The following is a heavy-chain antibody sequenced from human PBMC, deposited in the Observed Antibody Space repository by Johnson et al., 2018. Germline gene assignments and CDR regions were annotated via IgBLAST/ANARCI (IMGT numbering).Heavy chain of an antibody. CDR2: VSYDGTNK. CDR3: ARDNPYMDV. J-gene: IGHJ6*03. V-gene: IGHV3-30-3*01. CDR1: GFTFNTYL. Sequence: QVQLVQSGGGVVQPGRSLRLSCAASGFTFNTYLMHWVRQAPGKGLEWVAIVSYDGTNKYYADSVKDRFTISRDNSKNTVYLKMNSLRAEDTAVYYCARDNPYMDVWGKGTTVTVS. D-gene: IGHD1-14*01.